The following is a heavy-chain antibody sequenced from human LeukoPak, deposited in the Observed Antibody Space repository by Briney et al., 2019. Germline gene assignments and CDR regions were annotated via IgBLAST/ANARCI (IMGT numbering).Heavy chain of an antibody. V-gene: IGHV1-69*06. D-gene: IGHD5-18*01. CDR3: ARDRERYSYGYSWFDP. J-gene: IGHJ5*02. CDR1: GYTFTGYY. Sequence: SVKVSCKASGYTFTGYYMHWVRQAPGQGLEWMGGIIPIFGTANYAQKFQGRVTITADKSTSTAYMELSSLRSEDTAVYYCARDRERYSYGYSWFDPWGQGTLVTVSS. CDR2: IIPIFGTA.